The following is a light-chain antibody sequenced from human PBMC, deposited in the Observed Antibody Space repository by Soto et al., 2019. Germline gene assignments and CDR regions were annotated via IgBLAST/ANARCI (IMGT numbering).Light chain of an antibody. CDR3: QQYNSYPWT. J-gene: IGKJ1*01. Sequence: DIQITQSPSTLAASVGDRVTITCRASQSISSWLAWYQQKPGKAPKLLIYHAYSLESGVPSRFSGSESGTEFTLTINSXQPDDFATYYCQQYNSYPWTFGQGTKVDIK. V-gene: IGKV1-5*01. CDR2: HAY. CDR1: QSISSW.